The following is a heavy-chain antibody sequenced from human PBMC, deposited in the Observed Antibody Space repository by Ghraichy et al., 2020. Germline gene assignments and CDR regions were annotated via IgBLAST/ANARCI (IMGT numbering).Heavy chain of an antibody. J-gene: IGHJ4*02. CDR1: GGTFSSYA. CDR2: IIPIFGTA. V-gene: IGHV1-69*13. D-gene: IGHD5-12*01. CDR3: ARGTGEWGYDSNFDY. Sequence: SVKVSCKASGGTFSSYAISWVRQAPGQGLEWMGGIIPIFGTANYAQKFQGRVTITADESTSTAYMELSSLRSEDTAVYYCARGTGEWGYDSNFDYWGQGTLVTVSS.